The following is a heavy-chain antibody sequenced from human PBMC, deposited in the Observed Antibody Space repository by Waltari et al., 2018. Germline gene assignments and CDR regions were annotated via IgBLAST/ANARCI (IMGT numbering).Heavy chain of an antibody. V-gene: IGHV4-61*09. J-gene: IGHJ4*02. CDR3: ARAGTTSDY. D-gene: IGHD1-7*01. CDR1: GGSISSGSYY. CDR2: IYTSGST. Sequence: QVQLQESGPGLVKPSQTLSLTCTVSGGSISSGSYYWSWIRQPAGKGLEWIGYIYTSGSTNYNPSRKSRVTISVDTSKNQFSLKLSSVTAADTAVYYCARAGTTSDYWGQGTLVTVSS.